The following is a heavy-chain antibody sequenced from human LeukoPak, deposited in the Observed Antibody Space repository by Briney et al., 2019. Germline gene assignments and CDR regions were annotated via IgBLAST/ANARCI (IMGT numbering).Heavy chain of an antibody. CDR3: GRSYRYSNHFDY. J-gene: IGHJ4*02. V-gene: IGHV4-34*01. Sequence: SETLSLTCAVYGGSFSGYYWSWIRQPPGKGLEWIGEINHSGSTNYNPSLKSRVTISVDTSKNQFSLKLSSVTAADTAVYYCGRSYRYSNHFDYWGQGTLVTVSS. CDR2: INHSGST. D-gene: IGHD4-11*01. CDR1: GGSFSGYY.